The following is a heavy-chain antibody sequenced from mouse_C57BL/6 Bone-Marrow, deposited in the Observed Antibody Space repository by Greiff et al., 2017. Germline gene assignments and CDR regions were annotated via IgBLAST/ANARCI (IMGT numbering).Heavy chain of an antibody. J-gene: IGHJ2*01. CDR2: INHNNGGN. CDR3: AREDGNYYCDY. Sequence: VQLQQSGPELVKPGASVQISCKASGYTFTDYYMNWVKQSHGTSLEWIGNINHNNGGNSYNQKFKGKAPLTVDQSSSTAYMELRSLTSEDSAVYYCAREDGNYYCDYWGQGTTLTVSS. CDR1: GYTFTDYY. V-gene: IGHV1-26*01. D-gene: IGHD2-1*01.